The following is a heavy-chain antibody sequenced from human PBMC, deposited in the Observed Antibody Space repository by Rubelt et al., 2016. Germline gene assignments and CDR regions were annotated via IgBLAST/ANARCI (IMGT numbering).Heavy chain of an antibody. CDR1: GYTFTSYG. J-gene: IGHJ4*02. CDR3: AKIVAGLYYFDY. D-gene: IGHD5-12*01. CDR2: ISAYNGNT. Sequence: QVQLVQSGAEVKKPGASVKVSCKASGYTFTSYGISWVRQAPGQGLEWMGWISAYNGNTNYARKLQGRVTMTTDTSTSTADMELRSLRSDDTAVYDCAKIVAGLYYFDYWGQGTLVTVSS. V-gene: IGHV1-18*01.